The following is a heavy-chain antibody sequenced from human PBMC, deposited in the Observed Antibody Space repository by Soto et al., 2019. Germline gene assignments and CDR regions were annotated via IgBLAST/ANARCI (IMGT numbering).Heavy chain of an antibody. D-gene: IGHD3-16*01. J-gene: IGHJ6*02. CDR3: AKGLEVGVLHYGMHV. CDR1: GFAFSSYG. Sequence: QVQVVESGGGVGQPGRSLRLSCVASGFAFSSYGMHWVRQAPGKGLEWVAVISHDGNKKYYADSVKGRFTVSRDNSKNTVFLQMSSLRAEDTAVFYCAKGLEVGVLHYGMHVWGQGTTVTVSS. CDR2: ISHDGNKK. V-gene: IGHV3-30*18.